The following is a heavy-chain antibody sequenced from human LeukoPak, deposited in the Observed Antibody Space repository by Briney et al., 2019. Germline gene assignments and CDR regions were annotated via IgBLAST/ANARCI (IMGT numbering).Heavy chain of an antibody. CDR1: GGSISSYY. CDR2: IYYSGST. Sequence: SETLSLTCSVSGGSISSYYWSWIRQPPGKGREWIGYIYYSGSTNYNPSLKSRVTISVDTSKNQFSLKLSSVTAADTAVYYCARQWIELWSPFDYWGQGTLVTVSS. J-gene: IGHJ4*02. CDR3: ARQWIELWSPFDY. V-gene: IGHV4-59*01. D-gene: IGHD5-18*01.